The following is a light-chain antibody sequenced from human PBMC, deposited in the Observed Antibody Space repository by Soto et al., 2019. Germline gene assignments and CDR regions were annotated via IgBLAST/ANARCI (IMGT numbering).Light chain of an antibody. CDR3: QQFYRYPIT. CDR2: NAS. J-gene: IGKJ5*01. V-gene: IGKV1-9*01. Sequence: SHWSHAQWLISLSAGDRVGITCRASQGISNSLAWYQQKPGKAPKLLIYNASTLQSGVPSRFGGGISGTEFTLTISSLQPQDFATYYCQQFYRYPITFGQGTILEI. CDR1: QGISNS.